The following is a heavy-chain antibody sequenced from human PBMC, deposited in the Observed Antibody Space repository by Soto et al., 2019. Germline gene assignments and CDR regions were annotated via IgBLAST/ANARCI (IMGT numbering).Heavy chain of an antibody. CDR1: GFTFSSYW. CDR2: IDTNGIMT. V-gene: IGHV3-74*01. CDR3: ASLSAPVDY. D-gene: IGHD2-2*01. J-gene: IGHJ4*01. Sequence: GSLRLSCAASGFTFSSYWMHWVRQVPGKGMEWVSKIDTNGIMTDYADSVKGRFTISRDNAKNSLYLQMNSLRAEDTAVYHCASLSAPVDYWGQGTLVTVSS.